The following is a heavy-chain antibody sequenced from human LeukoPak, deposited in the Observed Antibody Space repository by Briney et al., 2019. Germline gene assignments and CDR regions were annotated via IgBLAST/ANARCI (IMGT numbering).Heavy chain of an antibody. V-gene: IGHV4-34*01. CDR1: GGSFSGYY. J-gene: IGHJ4*02. CDR2: INHSGST. CDR3: ARAPVIDSGYDY. Sequence: SETLSLTCAVYGGSFSGYYWSWIRQPPGKGLEWIGEINHSGSTNYNPSLKSRVTISVDTSKNQFSLKLSSVAAADTAVYYCARAPVIDSGYDYWGQGTLVTVSS. D-gene: IGHD5-12*01.